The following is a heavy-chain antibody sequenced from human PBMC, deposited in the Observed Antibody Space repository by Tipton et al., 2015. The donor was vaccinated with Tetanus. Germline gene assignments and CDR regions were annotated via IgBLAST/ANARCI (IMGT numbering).Heavy chain of an antibody. CDR3: ARVAGGGNWFDP. J-gene: IGHJ5*02. CDR1: GGSVSSGAYC. V-gene: IGHV4-31*03. Sequence: TLSLTCTVSGGSVSSGAYCWSWIRQHPGKGLESIGCISSRGSTYYNPSLTSRVSISVDTSKNQFSLTLSSVTAADTAVYYCARVAGGGNWFDPWGQGTLVTVSS. D-gene: IGHD6-25*01. CDR2: ISSRGST.